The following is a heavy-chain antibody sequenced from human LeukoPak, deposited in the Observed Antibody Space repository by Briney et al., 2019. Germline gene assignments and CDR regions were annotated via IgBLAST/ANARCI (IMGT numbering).Heavy chain of an antibody. CDR2: INSDGSTT. CDR1: GFTFTSYW. V-gene: IGHV3-74*01. Sequence: GGSLRLSCAAPGFTFTSYWMHWVRHAPGKGLVWVSRINSDGSTTNYADSVKGRFTISRDNAKNTLYLQMNSLRGEDTAVYYCAKAWGTPHDFWSQGTLVTVSS. D-gene: IGHD3-3*01. CDR3: AKAWGTPHDF. J-gene: IGHJ4*02.